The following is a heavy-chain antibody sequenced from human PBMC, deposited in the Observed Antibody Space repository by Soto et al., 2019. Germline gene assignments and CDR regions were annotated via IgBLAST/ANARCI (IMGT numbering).Heavy chain of an antibody. V-gene: IGHV1-58*02. Sequence: SVKVSCKTSGFTLTYSAIQWVRQARGQRLEWIGWIVVGSDNTNYAQKFQERVTITRDLSTNTVYMDLSGLRSEDTAVYFCAESPDPWQTYYYGAMDVCGQGPTVTVS. J-gene: IGHJ6*02. CDR3: AESPDPWQTYYYGAMDV. CDR2: IVVGSDNT. CDR1: GFTLTYSA.